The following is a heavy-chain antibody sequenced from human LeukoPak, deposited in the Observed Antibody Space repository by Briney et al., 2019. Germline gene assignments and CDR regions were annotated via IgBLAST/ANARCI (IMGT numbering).Heavy chain of an antibody. CDR3: ARDGPLGGAFDI. D-gene: IGHD3-16*01. V-gene: IGHV1-2*02. Sequence: APVKVSCKASGYTFTGYYIHWVRQAPGQGLEWMGWINPNSGGTKYAQKLQGRVTMTRDTSISTAYMDLSRLRSDDTAVYFCARDGPLGGAFDIWGQGTMVTVSS. CDR1: GYTFTGYY. J-gene: IGHJ3*02. CDR2: INPNSGGT.